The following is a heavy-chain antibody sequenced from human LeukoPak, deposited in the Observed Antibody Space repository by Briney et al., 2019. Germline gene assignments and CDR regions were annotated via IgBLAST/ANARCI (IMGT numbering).Heavy chain of an antibody. CDR3: ARDKDFVVVVPATDAFDI. Sequence: ASVKVSCKASGYTFTNYYIQWVRQAPGQGLEWMGRINPHSGGTNYAQKLQGRVTMTRDTSISTAYMELSSLRSDDTAVYYCARDKDFVVVVPATDAFDIWGQGTMVTVSS. D-gene: IGHD2-15*01. CDR1: GYTFTNYY. CDR2: INPHSGGT. V-gene: IGHV1-2*02. J-gene: IGHJ3*02.